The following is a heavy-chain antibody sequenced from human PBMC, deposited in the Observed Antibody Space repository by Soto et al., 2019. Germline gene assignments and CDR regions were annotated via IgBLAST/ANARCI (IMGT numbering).Heavy chain of an antibody. Sequence: ASVKVSCKASGYTFTSYAMHWVRQAPGQRLEWMGWINAGNGNTKYSQKFQGRVTITRDTSASTAYMEPSSLRSEDTAVYYCARGVAGPLHWFDPWGQGTLGTVSS. CDR2: INAGNGNT. CDR3: ARGVAGPLHWFDP. CDR1: GYTFTSYA. V-gene: IGHV1-3*01. D-gene: IGHD6-19*01. J-gene: IGHJ5*02.